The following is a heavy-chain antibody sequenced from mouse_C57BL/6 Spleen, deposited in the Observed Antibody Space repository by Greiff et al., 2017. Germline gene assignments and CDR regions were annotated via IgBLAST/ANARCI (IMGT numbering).Heavy chain of an antibody. CDR2: INPGSGGT. Sequence: VQLQQSGAELVRPGTSVKVSCKASGYAFTNYLIEWVKQRPGQGLEWIGVINPGSGGTNYNEKFKGKATLTADKSASTAYMQLSSLTSEDSAVYFGARGITTVVAPMDYWGQGTSVTVSS. CDR3: ARGITTVVAPMDY. D-gene: IGHD1-1*01. J-gene: IGHJ4*01. CDR1: GYAFTNYL. V-gene: IGHV1-54*01.